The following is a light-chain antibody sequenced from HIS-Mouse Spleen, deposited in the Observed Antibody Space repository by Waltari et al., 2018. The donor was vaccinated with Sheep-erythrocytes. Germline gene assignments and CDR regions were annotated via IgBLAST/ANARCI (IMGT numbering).Light chain of an antibody. CDR3: QQYNSYSPLT. Sequence: DIQMTQSPSTLSASVGDRVTITCRASQSISSWLAWYQQKPGKAPKLLIYKACSLESGVPARFSGSGSGTECTLTISSLQPDDFATYYCQQYNSYSPLTFGGGTKVEIK. J-gene: IGKJ4*01. CDR1: QSISSW. CDR2: KAC. V-gene: IGKV1-5*03.